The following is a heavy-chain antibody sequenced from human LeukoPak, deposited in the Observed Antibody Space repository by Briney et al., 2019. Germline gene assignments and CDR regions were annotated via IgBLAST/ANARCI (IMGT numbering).Heavy chain of an antibody. CDR1: GFTLSSYW. CDR2: VKQDGSEK. CDR3: ARALDTSSSRYQPFEY. D-gene: IGHD2-2*01. J-gene: IGHJ4*02. Sequence: PGGSLRLSCAASGFTLSSYWMSWVRLAPGKGLEWVANVKQDGSEKYYVDSVKGRFTISRDNAKNSLFLQINSLRAEDTAVYYCARALDTSSSRYQPFEYWGQGTLVTVS. V-gene: IGHV3-7*01.